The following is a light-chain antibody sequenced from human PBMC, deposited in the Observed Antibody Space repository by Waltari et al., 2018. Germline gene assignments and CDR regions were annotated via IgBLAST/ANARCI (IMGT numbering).Light chain of an antibody. CDR3: SSYTSTWV. CDR1: SSYFAVFTY. CDR2: DVS. Sequence: QSALTQSASVSGSPGQSITISCPGTSSYFAVFTYVSWYQQHPGKAPQLMIYDVSKRPSGVSNRFSGSKSGNTASLTISGLQAEDEADYYCSSYTSTWVFGGGTKLTVL. J-gene: IGLJ3*02. V-gene: IGLV2-14*01.